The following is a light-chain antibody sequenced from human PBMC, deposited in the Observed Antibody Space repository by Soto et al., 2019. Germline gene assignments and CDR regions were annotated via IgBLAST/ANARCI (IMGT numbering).Light chain of an antibody. CDR1: SSDVGGYHY. J-gene: IGLJ2*01. Sequence: QSVLTQPASVSGSPGQSITISCTGTSSDVGGYHYVSWYQQHPGKAPKLMISEVSNRPSGVSNRFSGSKSGNTASLTISGLQAEDEADYYCSSYISDTTVVFGGGTKLTVL. V-gene: IGLV2-14*01. CDR2: EVS. CDR3: SSYISDTTVV.